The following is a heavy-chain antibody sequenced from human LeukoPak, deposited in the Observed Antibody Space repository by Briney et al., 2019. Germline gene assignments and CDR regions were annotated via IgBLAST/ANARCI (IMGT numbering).Heavy chain of an antibody. D-gene: IGHD5-12*01. CDR2: ISYDGSNK. V-gene: IGHV3-30*04. J-gene: IGHJ3*02. CDR1: GFTFSSYA. CDR3: ARGGIVATILDAFDI. Sequence: GRSLRLSCAASGFTFSSYAMHWVRQAPGKGLEWVAVISYDGSNKYYADSVKGRFTISRDNSKNTLYLQMNSLRAEDTAAYYCARGGIVATILDAFDIWGQGTMVTVSS.